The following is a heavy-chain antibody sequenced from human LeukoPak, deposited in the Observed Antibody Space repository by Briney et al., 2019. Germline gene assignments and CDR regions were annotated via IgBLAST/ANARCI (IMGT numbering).Heavy chain of an antibody. Sequence: GGSLRLSCAASGLTDSRNDMSWVRQAPGKGLEWVGNIKEDGNEDYYVDSVEGRFVIFRDNAKNSLYLQMHSLRAEDTAVYYCTRGDRGYAESLYWGRGTLVTVSS. J-gene: IGHJ4*02. CDR1: GLTDSRND. D-gene: IGHD5-12*01. CDR3: TRGDRGYAESLY. V-gene: IGHV3-7*02. CDR2: IKEDGNED.